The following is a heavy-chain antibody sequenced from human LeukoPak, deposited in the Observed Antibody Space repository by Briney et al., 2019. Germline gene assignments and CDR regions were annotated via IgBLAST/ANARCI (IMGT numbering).Heavy chain of an antibody. D-gene: IGHD2-21*01. J-gene: IGHJ4*02. CDR3: ARDGNIVVAIEYYFDY. Sequence: GASVKVSCKASGGTFSSYAISWVRQAPGQGLEWMGRILPIFGTANYAQKFQGRVTITTDESTSTAYMELSSLRSEDTAVYYCARDGNIVVAIEYYFDYWGQGTLVTVSS. V-gene: IGHV1-69*05. CDR1: GGTFSSYA. CDR2: ILPIFGTA.